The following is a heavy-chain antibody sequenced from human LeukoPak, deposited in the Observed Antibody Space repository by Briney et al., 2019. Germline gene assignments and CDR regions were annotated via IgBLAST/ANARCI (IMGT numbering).Heavy chain of an antibody. Sequence: GGSLRLSCAVSGFTFGNYAMTWVRQAPGKGLEWVPSIGGSGDNKYYADSVMGRFTISRDNSRNTLSLQMNSLRAEDTAVYYCAKKSGYDSYRYYYMNVWGKGTTVTVSS. CDR2: IGGSGDNK. V-gene: IGHV3-23*01. D-gene: IGHD3-22*01. J-gene: IGHJ6*03. CDR1: GFTFGNYA. CDR3: AKKSGYDSYRYYYMNV.